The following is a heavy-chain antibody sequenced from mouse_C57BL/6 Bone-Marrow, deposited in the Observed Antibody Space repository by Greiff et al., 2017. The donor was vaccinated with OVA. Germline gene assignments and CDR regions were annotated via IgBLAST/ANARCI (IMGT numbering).Heavy chain of an antibody. CDR3: AIGPRNLYAMDY. D-gene: IGHD2-10*02. CDR2: IHPSDSDT. V-gene: IGHV1-74*01. Sequence: QVQLQQSGTVLARPGASVKMSCKTSGYTFTSYWMHWVKQRPGQGLEWIGRIHPSDSDTNYNQKFKGKATLTVDKSSSTAYMQLSSLTSEDSAVYYCAIGPRNLYAMDYWGQGTSVTVSS. CDR1: GYTFTSYW. J-gene: IGHJ4*01.